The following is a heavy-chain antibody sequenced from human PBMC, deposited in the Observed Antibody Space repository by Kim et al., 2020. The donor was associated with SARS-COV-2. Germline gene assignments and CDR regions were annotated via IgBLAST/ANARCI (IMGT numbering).Heavy chain of an antibody. D-gene: IGHD3-22*01. J-gene: IGHJ4*02. Sequence: GGSLRLSCAAFGFSVTNNYMSWVRQAPGKGLEWVSVIYSGGNSYYADSVKGRFTISRDNSKDTLYLQMNSLGAEDTAVYYCARGLTNYDSSAYFYYWGQGTLVTVSS. CDR1: GFSVTNNY. CDR2: IYSGGNS. V-gene: IGHV3-53*01. CDR3: ARGLTNYDSSAYFYY.